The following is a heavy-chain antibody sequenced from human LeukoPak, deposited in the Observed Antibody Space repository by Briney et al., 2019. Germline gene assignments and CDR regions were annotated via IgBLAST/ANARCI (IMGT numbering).Heavy chain of an antibody. CDR1: GFTFSSYG. D-gene: IGHD1-26*01. Sequence: PGGSLRLSCAASGFTFSSYGMHWVRQAPGKGLEWVAVISYDGSNKYYAGSVKGRFTISRDDSKNTLYLQMNSLRAEDSAVYYCARASGSFDYWGQGTLVTVSS. CDR3: ARASGSFDY. J-gene: IGHJ4*02. CDR2: ISYDGSNK. V-gene: IGHV3-30*03.